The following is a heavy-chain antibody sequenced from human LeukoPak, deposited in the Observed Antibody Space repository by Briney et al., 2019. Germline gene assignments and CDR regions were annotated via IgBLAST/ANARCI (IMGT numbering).Heavy chain of an antibody. Sequence: SVKVSFKPSGGTFSSYAISWVRQAPGQGLEWMGGIIPIFGTANYAQKFQGRVTITADESTSTAYMELSSLRSEDTAVYYCVFGRCGLNEYYYYGMDFWGQGTTVTVSS. D-gene: IGHD2-21*01. CDR3: VFGRCGLNEYYYYGMDF. V-gene: IGHV1-69*13. CDR1: GGTFSSYA. J-gene: IGHJ6*02. CDR2: IIPIFGTA.